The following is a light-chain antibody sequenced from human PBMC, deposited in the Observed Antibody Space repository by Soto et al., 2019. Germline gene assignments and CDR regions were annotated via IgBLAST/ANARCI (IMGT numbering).Light chain of an antibody. Sequence: EIVMTQSPLTLPFTPGEPASISCRSSQSLLYNNTYNYLDWYVQKPGQSPQLLIYFGSNRAPGVHDRFSGSGSGTDSTLKINRVEAEDVGTYYCMQALQSLTFGQGTRLEIK. J-gene: IGKJ5*01. CDR3: MQALQSLT. V-gene: IGKV2-28*01. CDR2: FGS. CDR1: QSLLYNNTYNY.